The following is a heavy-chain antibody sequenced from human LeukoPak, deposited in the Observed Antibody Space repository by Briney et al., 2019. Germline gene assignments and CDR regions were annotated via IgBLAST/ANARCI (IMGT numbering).Heavy chain of an antibody. Sequence: SETLSLTCTVSGGSISSSSYYWGWIRQPPGKGLERIGSIYYSGSTYYNPSLKSRVTISVDTSKNQFSLKLSSVTAADTAVYYCARLHDYGDYVDPGAFDIWGQGTMVTVSS. CDR3: ARLHDYGDYVDPGAFDI. CDR2: IYYSGST. CDR1: GGSISSSSYY. J-gene: IGHJ3*02. V-gene: IGHV4-39*01. D-gene: IGHD4-17*01.